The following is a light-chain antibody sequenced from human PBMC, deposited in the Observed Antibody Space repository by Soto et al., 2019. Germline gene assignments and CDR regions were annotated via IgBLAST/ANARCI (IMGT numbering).Light chain of an antibody. V-gene: IGKV3-15*01. CDR3: QQYSTWPLIT. CDR2: GAS. Sequence: ERVMAHSPGTLSVCPGEIATLSCMASQTVSRHLAWYQQRLGQAPRLLIFGASTRATGVPDRFSGSGSGTDFTLTITFLQSEDFAVYHCQQYSTWPLITFGPGTRLEIK. CDR1: QTVSRH. J-gene: IGKJ5*01.